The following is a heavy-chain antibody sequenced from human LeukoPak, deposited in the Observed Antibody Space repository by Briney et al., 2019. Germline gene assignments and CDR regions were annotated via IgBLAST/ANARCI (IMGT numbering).Heavy chain of an antibody. CDR1: GGSFSGYY. D-gene: IGHD2-2*01. V-gene: IGHV4-34*01. J-gene: IGHJ4*02. Sequence: SETLSLTCAVYGGSFSGYYWSWIRQPPGKGLEWIGEINHSGSTNYNPSLKSRVTISVDTSKNQFSLKLSSVTAADTAVYYCARGARGLVVVPAATPHFDYWGQGTLVTVSS. CDR3: ARGARGLVVVPAATPHFDY. CDR2: INHSGST.